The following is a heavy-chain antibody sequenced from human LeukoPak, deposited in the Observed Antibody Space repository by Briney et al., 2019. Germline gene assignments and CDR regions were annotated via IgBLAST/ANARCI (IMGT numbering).Heavy chain of an antibody. D-gene: IGHD2-15*01. CDR3: AGRWSFDY. J-gene: IGHJ4*02. CDR1: GFTFSNDW. CDR2: ISSDGTTT. V-gene: IGHV3-74*01. Sequence: AGGSLRLSCAVSGFTFSNDWMHWVRQAPGKGLVWVSRISSDGTTTNYADSVTGRFTISRDNAKNTLYLQMGSLRAEDTAVYYCAGRWSFDYWGQGTLVTVSS.